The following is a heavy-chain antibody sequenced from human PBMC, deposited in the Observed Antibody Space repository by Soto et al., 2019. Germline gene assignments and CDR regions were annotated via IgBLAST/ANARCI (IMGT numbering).Heavy chain of an antibody. J-gene: IGHJ4*02. Sequence: SETLSLTCTVSGGSISSSSYYWGWIRQPPGKGLEWIGSIYYSGSTYYNPSLKSRVTISVDTSKNQFSLKLSSVTAADTAVYYCARGGDGYNFGAVYWGQGTPVTVSS. CDR3: ARGGDGYNFGAVY. CDR1: GGSISSSSYY. D-gene: IGHD2-21*01. CDR2: IYYSGST. V-gene: IGHV4-39*01.